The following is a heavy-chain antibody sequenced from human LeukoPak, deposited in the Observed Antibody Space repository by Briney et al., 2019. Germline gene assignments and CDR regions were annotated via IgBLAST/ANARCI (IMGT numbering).Heavy chain of an antibody. D-gene: IGHD3-22*01. CDR3: ARDRRMRYYDTSGYFDY. Sequence: PSETLSLTCAVYGGSFSGYYWSWIRQPPGKGLEWIGEINHSGSTNYNPSLKSRVTISVDTSKNQFSLKLSSVTAADTAVYYCARDRRMRYYDTSGYFDYWGQGTLVTVSS. V-gene: IGHV4-34*01. CDR1: GGSFSGYY. CDR2: INHSGST. J-gene: IGHJ4*02.